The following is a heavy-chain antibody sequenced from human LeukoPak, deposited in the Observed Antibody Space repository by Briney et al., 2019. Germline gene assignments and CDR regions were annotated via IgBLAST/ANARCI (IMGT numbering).Heavy chain of an antibody. Sequence: GGSLRLSCAASGFTFDDYGMSWVRQAPGKGLEWVSVIYSGGSTYYADSVKGRFTISRDNSKNTLYLQMNSLRAEDTAVYYCARDNYYYYMDVWGKGTTVTISS. CDR1: GFTFDDYG. V-gene: IGHV3-66*01. CDR2: IYSGGST. J-gene: IGHJ6*03. CDR3: ARDNYYYYMDV.